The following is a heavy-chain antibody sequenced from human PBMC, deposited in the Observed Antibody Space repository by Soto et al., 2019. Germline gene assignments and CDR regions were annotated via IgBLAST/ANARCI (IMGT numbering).Heavy chain of an antibody. CDR1: GGSFSGYY. CDR2: INHSGST. Sequence: SETLSLTCAVYGGSFSGYYWSWIRQPPGKGLEWIGEINHSGSTNYNPSLKSRVTISVDTSKNQFSLKLSSVTAADTAVYYCARDKPSSSDLYYYYMDVWGKGTTVTVSS. CDR3: ARDKPSSSDLYYYYMDV. J-gene: IGHJ6*03. D-gene: IGHD6-13*01. V-gene: IGHV4-34*01.